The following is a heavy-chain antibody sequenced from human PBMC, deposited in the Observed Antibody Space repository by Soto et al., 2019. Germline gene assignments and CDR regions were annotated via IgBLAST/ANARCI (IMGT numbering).Heavy chain of an antibody. CDR2: INHSGST. V-gene: IGHV4-34*01. Sequence: SETLSLTCAVYGGSFSGYYWSWIRQPPGKGLEWIGEINHSGSTNYNPSLKSRVTISVDTSKNQFSLKLSSVTAADTAVYYCATGGLWFGELSMFDYWGQGTLVTVSS. D-gene: IGHD3-10*01. CDR3: ATGGLWFGELSMFDY. J-gene: IGHJ4*02. CDR1: GGSFSGYY.